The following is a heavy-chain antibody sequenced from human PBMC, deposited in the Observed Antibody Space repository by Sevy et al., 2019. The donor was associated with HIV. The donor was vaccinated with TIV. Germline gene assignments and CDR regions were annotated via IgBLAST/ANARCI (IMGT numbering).Heavy chain of an antibody. CDR1: GYTLTELS. CDR2: FDPEDGET. J-gene: IGHJ3*02. CDR3: ATVSKLELRAFDI. D-gene: IGHD1-7*01. Sequence: ASLKVSCKVSGYTLTELSMHWVRQAPGKGLEWMGGFDPEDGETIYAQKFQGRVTMTEDTSTDTAYMELSSLRSEDTAMYYCATVSKLELRAFDIWGQGTMVTVSS. V-gene: IGHV1-24*01.